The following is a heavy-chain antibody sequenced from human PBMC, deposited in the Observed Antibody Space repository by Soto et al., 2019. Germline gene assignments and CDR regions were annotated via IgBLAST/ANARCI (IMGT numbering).Heavy chain of an antibody. CDR3: ARPPYYGSGSRHVDY. D-gene: IGHD3-10*01. V-gene: IGHV5-51*01. J-gene: IGHJ4*02. CDR1: GYSSTSYW. Sequence: GESLKISCKGSGYSSTSYWIGWVRQMPGKGLEWMGIIYPGDSDTRYSPSFQGQVTISADKSISTAYLQWSSLKASDTAMYYCARPPYYGSGSRHVDYWGQGTLVTVSS. CDR2: IYPGDSDT.